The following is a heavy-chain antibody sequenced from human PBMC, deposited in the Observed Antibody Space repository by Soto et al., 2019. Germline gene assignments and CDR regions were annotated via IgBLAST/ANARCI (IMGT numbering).Heavy chain of an antibody. V-gene: IGHV3-9*01. D-gene: IGHD2-15*01. J-gene: IGHJ3*02. CDR3: AKEGRVGRAFDI. CDR2: ISWNSGSI. CDR1: GFTFDDYA. Sequence: DVQLVESGGGLVQPGRSLRLSCAASGFTFDDYAMHWVRQAPGKGLEWVSGISWNSGSIGYADSVKGRFTISRDNAKNSLYLQMNSLRVEDTALYYCAKEGRVGRAFDIWGQGTMVTVSS.